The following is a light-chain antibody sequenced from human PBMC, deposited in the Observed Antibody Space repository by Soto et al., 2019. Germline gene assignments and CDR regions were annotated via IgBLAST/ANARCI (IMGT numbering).Light chain of an antibody. CDR1: ESMSNC. Sequence: DIQMTQSPSTLSASVGDRVTITCRASESMSNCLAWYQQKPGKAPKLLISGASSLQSGVPSRFSGSASGTEVTHTITILQPDDIATYYCQQCHRYLTFGQGTKVDIK. CDR2: GAS. J-gene: IGKJ1*01. CDR3: QQCHRYLT. V-gene: IGKV1-5*01.